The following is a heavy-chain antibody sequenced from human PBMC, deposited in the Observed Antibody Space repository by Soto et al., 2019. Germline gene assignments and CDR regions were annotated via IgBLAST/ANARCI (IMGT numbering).Heavy chain of an antibody. CDR3: VRANYFDF. Sequence: QVQLQESGPGLVKPSETLSLTCTVSGGSINPYYWSWIRQPPGKGLEWIGSIYYRGSANNKPSLKSRLTISVDTSKNQLSLKLSSVTAADTAIYYCVRANYFDFWGQGTLVTVSS. J-gene: IGHJ4*02. CDR1: GGSINPYY. CDR2: IYYRGSA. V-gene: IGHV4-59*01.